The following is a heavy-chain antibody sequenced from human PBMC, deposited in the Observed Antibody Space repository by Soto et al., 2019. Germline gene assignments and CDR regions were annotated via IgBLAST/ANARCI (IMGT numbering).Heavy chain of an antibody. CDR2: ISAYNGNT. J-gene: IGHJ3*02. Sequence: QVQLVPSGAEVKKPGASVKVSCKASGYTFTSYGMSWVRQARGQGLEWMGWISAYNGNTNYEQKLQGRVTMTTDTSTSTAYMELRSLRSDDTGVYYCARWRQQLVLDALDIWGQGTMVTVSS. CDR1: GYTFTSYG. CDR3: ARWRQQLVLDALDI. V-gene: IGHV1-18*01. D-gene: IGHD6-13*01.